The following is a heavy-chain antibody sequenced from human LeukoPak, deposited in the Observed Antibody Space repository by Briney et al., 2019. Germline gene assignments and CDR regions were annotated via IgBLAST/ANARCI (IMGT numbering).Heavy chain of an antibody. CDR2: ISYDGSNK. Sequence: GGSLRLSCAASGFTFSSYGMHWVRQAPGKGLEWVAVISYDGSNKYYADSAKGRFTISRDNSKNTLYLQMNSLRAEDTAVYYCAKVGSRGDQRDYWGQGTLVTVSS. D-gene: IGHD2-21*02. J-gene: IGHJ4*02. V-gene: IGHV3-30*18. CDR1: GFTFSSYG. CDR3: AKVGSRGDQRDY.